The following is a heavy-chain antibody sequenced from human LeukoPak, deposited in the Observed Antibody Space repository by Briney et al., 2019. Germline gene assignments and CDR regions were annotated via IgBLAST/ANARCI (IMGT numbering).Heavy chain of an antibody. D-gene: IGHD1-26*01. J-gene: IGHJ4*02. CDR3: TTTLAGELLQGPFDY. Sequence: GGSLRLSCTASGFTFGDYAMSWVRQAPGKGLEWVGFIRSKAYGGTTEYAASVKGRFTISRDDSKSIAYLQMNSLKTEDTAVYYCTTTLAGELLQGPFDYWGQGTLVTVSS. V-gene: IGHV3-49*04. CDR1: GFTFGDYA. CDR2: IRSKAYGGTT.